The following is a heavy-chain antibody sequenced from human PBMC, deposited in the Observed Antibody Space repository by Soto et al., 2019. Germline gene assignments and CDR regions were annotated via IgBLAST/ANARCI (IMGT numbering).Heavy chain of an antibody. CDR3: SHGYYQYFNS. V-gene: IGHV3-15*07. CDR2: IKSNTDGGTT. D-gene: IGHD5-18*01. CDR1: GVTLTNVW. Sequence: PGGSLRLSCAVSGVTLTNVWMNWVRQAPGKGPEWVGRIKSNTDGGTTDYAAPVKGRFTVSRDDSENTLYLQTNSLKTEDTAVYYCSHGYYQYFNSWGQGTLVTVSS. J-gene: IGHJ4*02.